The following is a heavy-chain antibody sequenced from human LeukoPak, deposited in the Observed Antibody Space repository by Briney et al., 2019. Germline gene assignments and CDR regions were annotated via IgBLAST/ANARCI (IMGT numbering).Heavy chain of an antibody. V-gene: IGHV3-23*01. Sequence: PGGSLRLSCAASGFTFSSYGMSWVRQAPGKGLEWISGISGSGANTYYADSVKGRFTISRDNSKNTLHLQMNSLRAEDTAVYYCAGYCSTTTCYSSPNWFDPRGQGTLVAVSS. J-gene: IGHJ5*02. CDR3: AGYCSTTTCYSSPNWFDP. CDR2: ISGSGANT. D-gene: IGHD2-2*01. CDR1: GFTFSSYG.